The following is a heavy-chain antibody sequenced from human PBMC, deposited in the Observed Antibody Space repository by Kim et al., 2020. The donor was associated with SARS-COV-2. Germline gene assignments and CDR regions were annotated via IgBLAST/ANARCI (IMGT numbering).Heavy chain of an antibody. J-gene: IGHJ5*02. Sequence: SETLSLTCTVSGGSISSSSYYWGWIRQPPGKGLEWIGSIYYSGSTYYNPSLKSRVTISVDTSKNQFSLKLSSVTAADTAVYYCARHYYYDSSGYYWNWFDPWGQGTLVTVSS. CDR3: ARHYYYDSSGYYWNWFDP. CDR2: IYYSGST. V-gene: IGHV4-39*01. CDR1: GGSISSSSYY. D-gene: IGHD3-22*01.